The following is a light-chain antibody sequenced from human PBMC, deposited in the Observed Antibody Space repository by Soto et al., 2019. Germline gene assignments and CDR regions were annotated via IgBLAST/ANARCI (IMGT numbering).Light chain of an antibody. CDR2: DAS. V-gene: IGKV1-5*01. J-gene: IGKJ2*01. Sequence: IQMTQSPSILSASVGDRVTISCRATQNLNTWLAWYQQKPGKAPKMLIYDASRLQHGVPSSLSGSGSGTQFTPTIRSRQPDDFATDCSQESNCFGPGTKLDVK. CDR3: QESNC. CDR1: QNLNTW.